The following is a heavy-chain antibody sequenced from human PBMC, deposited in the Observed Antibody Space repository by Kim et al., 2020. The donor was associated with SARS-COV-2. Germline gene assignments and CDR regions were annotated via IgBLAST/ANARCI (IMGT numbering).Heavy chain of an antibody. D-gene: IGHD3-10*01. V-gene: IGHV3-9*01. Sequence: GYADSLKGRFTISRNNAKNSLYLQMNSLRAEDTALYYCAKVGFMGSVFDYWGQGTLVTVSS. J-gene: IGHJ4*02. CDR3: AKVGFMGSVFDY.